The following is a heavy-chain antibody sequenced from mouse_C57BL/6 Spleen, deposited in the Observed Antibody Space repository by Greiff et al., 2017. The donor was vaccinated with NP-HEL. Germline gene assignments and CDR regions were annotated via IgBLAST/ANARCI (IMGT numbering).Heavy chain of an antibody. CDR3: ARYGLYYGSSYGTYYFDY. J-gene: IGHJ2*01. CDR2: INPSNGGT. Sequence: QVQLQQPGTELVKPGASVKLSCKASGYTFTSYWMHWVKQRPGQGLEWIGNINPSNGGTNYNEKFKSKATLTVDKSSSTAYMQLSSLTSEDSAVYYCARYGLYYGSSYGTYYFDYWGQGTTLTVSS. V-gene: IGHV1-53*01. CDR1: GYTFTSYW. D-gene: IGHD1-1*01.